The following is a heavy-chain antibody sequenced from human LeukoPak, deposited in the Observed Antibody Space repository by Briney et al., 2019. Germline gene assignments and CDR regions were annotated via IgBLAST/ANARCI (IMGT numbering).Heavy chain of an antibody. CDR3: THGSMYQLDY. J-gene: IGHJ4*02. D-gene: IGHD2-2*01. V-gene: IGHV3-9*01. Sequence: PGGSLRLSCAASGFTFDDYAMHWVRQVPGKGLEWVSGISWNSGSIGYADSVKGRFTISRDNAKNSLYLQMNSLRAEDTAVYYCTHGSMYQLDYWGQGTLVTVSS. CDR1: GFTFDDYA. CDR2: ISWNSGSI.